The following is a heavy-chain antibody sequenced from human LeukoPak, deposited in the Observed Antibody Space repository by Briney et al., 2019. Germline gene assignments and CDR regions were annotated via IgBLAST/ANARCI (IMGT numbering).Heavy chain of an antibody. CDR1: GFTFSSYW. CDR3: ARLPYDFWSGYSYFDY. V-gene: IGHV3-7*01. Sequence: GGSLRLSCAASGFTFSSYWMSWVRQAPGKGLGWVANIKQDGSEKYYVDSVKGRFTISRDNAKNSLYLQMNSLRAEDTAVYYCARLPYDFWSGYSYFDYWGQGTLVTVSS. J-gene: IGHJ4*02. D-gene: IGHD3-3*01. CDR2: IKQDGSEK.